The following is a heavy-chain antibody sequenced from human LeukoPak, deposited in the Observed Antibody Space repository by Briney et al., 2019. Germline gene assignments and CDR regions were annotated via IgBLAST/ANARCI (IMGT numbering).Heavy chain of an antibody. CDR3: ATIDTYYYDSSGYYSAFDI. D-gene: IGHD3-22*01. V-gene: IGHV3-20*04. CDR2: INWNGGST. CDR1: GFTFDNYG. J-gene: IGHJ3*02. Sequence: GGSLRLSCAASGFTFDNYGMSWVRQAPGKGLEWVSGINWNGGSTGYADSVKGRFTISRDNAKNSLYLQMNSLRAEDTALYYCATIDTYYYDSSGYYSAFDIWGQGTIVTVPS.